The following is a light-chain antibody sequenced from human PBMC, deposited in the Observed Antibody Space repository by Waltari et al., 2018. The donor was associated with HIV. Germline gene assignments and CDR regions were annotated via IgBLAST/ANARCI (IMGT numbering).Light chain of an antibody. CDR2: EVS. J-gene: IGLJ2*01. V-gene: IGLV2-23*02. CDR3: CSYAGSSTLV. CDR1: SSHVGGYNL. Sequence: QSALTQPASVSGSPGQPITIPCTGTSSHVGGYNLVSWYQQHPGKAPKLMIYEVSKRPSGVSNRFSGSKSGNTASLTISGLQAEDEAYYYCCSYAGSSTLVFGGGTKLTVL.